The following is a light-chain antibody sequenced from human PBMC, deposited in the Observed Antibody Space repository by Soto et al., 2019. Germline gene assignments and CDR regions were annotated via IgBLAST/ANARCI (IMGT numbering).Light chain of an antibody. Sequence: QSVVTQPPSASGSPGQRGTFSCSGSSSNIGTNTVTWYQHVPGSAPKLLIYSDNQRPSGVPDRFSGSKSGTSASLAISGLQSEDEADYYCAAWDDSLKGPVFGTGTKLTVL. V-gene: IGLV1-44*01. CDR2: SDN. CDR1: SSNIGTNT. J-gene: IGLJ1*01. CDR3: AAWDDSLKGPV.